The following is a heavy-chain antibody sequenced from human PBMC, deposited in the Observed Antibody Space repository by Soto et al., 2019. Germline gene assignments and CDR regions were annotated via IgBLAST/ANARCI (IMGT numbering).Heavy chain of an antibody. Sequence: PSETLSLTCTVSGGSISSSSYYWGWIRQPPGKGLEWIGSIYYSGSTYYNPSLKSRVTISVDTSKNQFSLKLSSVTAADTAVYYCARWADLNDYSSSSYYFDYWGQGTLVTVSS. J-gene: IGHJ4*02. CDR1: GGSISSSSYY. CDR3: ARWADLNDYSSSSYYFDY. D-gene: IGHD6-6*01. V-gene: IGHV4-39*01. CDR2: IYYSGST.